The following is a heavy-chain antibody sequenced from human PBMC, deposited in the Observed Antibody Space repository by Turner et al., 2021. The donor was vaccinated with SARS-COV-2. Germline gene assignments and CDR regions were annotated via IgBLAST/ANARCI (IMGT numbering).Heavy chain of an antibody. V-gene: IGHV1-18*01. CDR1: GYTFTSYG. J-gene: IGHJ4*02. Sequence: QVQLVQSGAEVKNPGASVKVSCKASGYTFTSYGISWVRQAPGQGLEWMGWISAYKGNTNYAQKLQGRVTMTTDTSTSTAYMELRSLRADDTAVYYCARDLEVRFGEFPLDYWGQGTLVTVSS. CDR3: ARDLEVRFGEFPLDY. CDR2: ISAYKGNT. D-gene: IGHD3-10*01.